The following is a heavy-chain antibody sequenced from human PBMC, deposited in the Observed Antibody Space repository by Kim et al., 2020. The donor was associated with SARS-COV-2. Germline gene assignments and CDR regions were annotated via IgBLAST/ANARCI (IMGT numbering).Heavy chain of an antibody. D-gene: IGHD5-18*01. Sequence: SETLSLTCTVSGGSISSYYWSWIRQPPGKGLEWIGYIYYSGSTNYNPSLKSRVTISVDTSKNQFSLKLSSVTAADTAVYYCARDGYSYGFDYYYGMDVWGQGTTVTVSS. CDR3: ARDGYSYGFDYYYGMDV. J-gene: IGHJ6*02. CDR1: GGSISSYY. CDR2: IYYSGST. V-gene: IGHV4-59*01.